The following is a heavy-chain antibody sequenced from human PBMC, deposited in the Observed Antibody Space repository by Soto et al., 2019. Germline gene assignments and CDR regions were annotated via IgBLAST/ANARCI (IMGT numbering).Heavy chain of an antibody. CDR3: AAQVLTDSGSDYFDY. Sequence: ASVKVSCKASGYTFTGYFVHWVRQAPGQGLEWMGWINPNSGDTNYAQNFQGRVTMTRDTSINTAYMELNRLRSGDKAVYYCAAQVLTDSGSDYFDYWGQGTLVTVSS. J-gene: IGHJ4*02. CDR2: INPNSGDT. D-gene: IGHD6-25*01. V-gene: IGHV1-2*02. CDR1: GYTFTGYF.